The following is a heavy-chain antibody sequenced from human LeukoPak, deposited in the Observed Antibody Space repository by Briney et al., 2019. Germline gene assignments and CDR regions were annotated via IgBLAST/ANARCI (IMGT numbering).Heavy chain of an antibody. D-gene: IGHD3-10*01. J-gene: IGHJ6*02. V-gene: IGHV3-21*01. CDR2: ISSSSSYI. Sequence: PGGSLRLSCAASGVNFSGSSMNWVRQAPGKGLEWVSSISSSSSYIYYADSVKGRFTMSRDNAKNSLYLQMNSLRADDTAVYYCARGGGYYIMDVWGQGTTVTVSS. CDR3: ARGGGYYIMDV. CDR1: GVNFSGSS.